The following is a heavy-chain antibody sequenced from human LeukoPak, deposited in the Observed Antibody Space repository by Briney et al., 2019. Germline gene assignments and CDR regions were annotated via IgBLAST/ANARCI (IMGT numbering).Heavy chain of an antibody. CDR2: TGNKANSYTT. Sequence: GGSLRLSCASTEFTFSDHYMEWVRQAPGKGLDGIDHTGNKANSYTTEYAASVKGRFSISRDDSKNSLYLQMNSLKTEDTAVYYCGRGGYSSSSFYGMDVWGQGTTVTVSS. CDR1: EFTFSDHY. J-gene: IGHJ6*02. V-gene: IGHV3-72*01. CDR3: GRGGYSSSSFYGMDV. D-gene: IGHD6-6*01.